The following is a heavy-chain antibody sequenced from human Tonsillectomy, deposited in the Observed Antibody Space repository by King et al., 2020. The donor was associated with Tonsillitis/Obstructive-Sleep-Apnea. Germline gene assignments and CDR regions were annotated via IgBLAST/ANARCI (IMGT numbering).Heavy chain of an antibody. D-gene: IGHD6-13*01. V-gene: IGHV3-48*03. CDR1: GFVFSSFE. Sequence: EVQLVESGGGLVQPGGSLRLSCAASGFVFSSFEMNWVRQAPGKGLEWVSYMSASGSTRYYADSVKGRFTISRDNAKNSLFLQMNSLRAADTAVYYCEREMGIATTGYFDHWGQGTLVTVSS. CDR2: MSASGSTR. CDR3: EREMGIATTGYFDH. J-gene: IGHJ4*02.